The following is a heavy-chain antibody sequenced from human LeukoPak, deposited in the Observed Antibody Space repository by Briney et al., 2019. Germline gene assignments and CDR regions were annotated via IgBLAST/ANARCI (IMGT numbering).Heavy chain of an antibody. CDR3: AGSTYYYDSSGYFIDY. Sequence: SETLSLTCAVSGGSISSSNWWSWVRQPPGKGLEWIGEIYHSGSTNYNPSLKSRVTISVDKSKNQFSLKLSSVTAADTAVYYCAGSTYYYDSSGYFIDYWGQGTLVTVSS. CDR2: IYHSGST. D-gene: IGHD3-22*01. CDR1: GGSISSSNW. J-gene: IGHJ4*02. V-gene: IGHV4-4*02.